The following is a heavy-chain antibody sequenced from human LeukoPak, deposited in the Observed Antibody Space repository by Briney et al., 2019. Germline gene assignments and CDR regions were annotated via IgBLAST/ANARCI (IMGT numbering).Heavy chain of an antibody. V-gene: IGHV1-18*01. CDR1: GYTFTSHG. Sequence: ASVKVSCKASGYTFTSHGISWVRQAPGQGLEWMGWISAYNGNTNYAQKFQGRVTMTTDTSASTAYMELSSLTSEDTAVYYCARGPRAAADDYWGQGTLVTVSS. J-gene: IGHJ4*02. CDR2: ISAYNGNT. D-gene: IGHD6-13*01. CDR3: ARGPRAAADDY.